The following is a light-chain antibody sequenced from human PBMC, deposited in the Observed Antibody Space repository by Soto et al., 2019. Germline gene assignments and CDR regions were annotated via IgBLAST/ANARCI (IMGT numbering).Light chain of an antibody. CDR1: KSDIGVYDF. Sequence: QSALTQPPSASGSPGQSVTISCTGTKSDIGVYDFVSWYQHHPGKAPRLIIYEVVQRPSGVPDRFSGSKSGNTASLTISGLQDEDEANYYCGSYTTSSTWVFGGGTKVTVL. V-gene: IGLV2-18*02. CDR3: GSYTTSSTWV. J-gene: IGLJ3*02. CDR2: EVV.